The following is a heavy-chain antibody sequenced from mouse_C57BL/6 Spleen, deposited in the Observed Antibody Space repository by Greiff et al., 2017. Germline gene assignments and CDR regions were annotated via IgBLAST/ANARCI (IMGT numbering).Heavy chain of an antibody. CDR2: IYPSDSET. J-gene: IGHJ2*01. CDR1: GYTFTSYW. CDR3: ARGSRWYYFGC. V-gene: IGHV1-61*01. Sequence: QVQLPQPGAELVRPGSSVKLICKASGYTFTSYWLDWVKQRPGQGLEWIGNIYPSDSETHYNQKFKDKATWTVDKSSSTAYSQRSSLTSEDAAVYYCARGSRWYYFGCWGQGTTLTV. D-gene: IGHD1-1*01.